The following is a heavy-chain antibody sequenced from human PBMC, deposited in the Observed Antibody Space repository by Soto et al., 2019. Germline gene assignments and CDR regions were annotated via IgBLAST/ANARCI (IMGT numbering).Heavy chain of an antibody. J-gene: IGHJ4*02. D-gene: IGHD1-1*01. CDR3: ARGRYGDY. Sequence: QVHLVQSGAEVKKPGASVKVSCQGSGYAFTTYGITWVRQAPGQGLEWMGWISAHNGNTNYAQKPPGRGTVPRDRSTSTAYMELRRLRYDDAAVYYCARGRYGDYWGQGALVTVSS. CDR2: ISAHNGNT. V-gene: IGHV1-18*01. CDR1: GYAFTTYG.